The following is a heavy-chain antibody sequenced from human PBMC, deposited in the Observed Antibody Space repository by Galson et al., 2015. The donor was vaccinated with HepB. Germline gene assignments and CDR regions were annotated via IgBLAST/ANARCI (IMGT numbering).Heavy chain of an antibody. Sequence: ETLSLTCAVYGGSFSGYYWSWIRQPPGKGLEWIGEINHSGSTNYNPSLKSRVTISVDTSKNQFSLKLSSVTAADTAVYYCARVINYGDMDVWGQGTTVTVSS. CDR2: INHSGST. CDR3: ARVINYGDMDV. D-gene: IGHD4-17*01. V-gene: IGHV4-34*01. CDR1: GGSFSGYY. J-gene: IGHJ6*02.